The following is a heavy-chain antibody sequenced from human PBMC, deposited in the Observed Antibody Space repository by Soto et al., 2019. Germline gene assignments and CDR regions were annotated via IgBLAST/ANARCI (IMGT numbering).Heavy chain of an antibody. J-gene: IGHJ4*02. CDR1: GGSISSDTYY. CDR2: IYYSGST. D-gene: IGHD5-12*01. Sequence: QLQLQVSGPGLVKPSETLSLTCTVSGGSISSDTYYSGWIRQPPGKGLEWIGSIYYSGSTYYNPSLKSRVTISVDTSKNQFSLKLTSVTAADTAFYYCARWNSGNGYDLDYWGRGTLVTVSS. V-gene: IGHV4-39*01. CDR3: ARWNSGNGYDLDY.